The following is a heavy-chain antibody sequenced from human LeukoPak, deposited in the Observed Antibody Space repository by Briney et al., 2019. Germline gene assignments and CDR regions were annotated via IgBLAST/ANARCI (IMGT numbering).Heavy chain of an antibody. Sequence: PSETLSLTCTVSGGSISTYYWSWIRQPPGKGREWIGYVYSSATTNYNPSLKSRVTISVDTSKNQFSVKLSSVTAADTAVYYCARRGSSWNWFDPWGQGTLVTVSS. J-gene: IGHJ5*02. CDR2: VYSSATT. D-gene: IGHD6-13*01. CDR1: GGSISTYY. V-gene: IGHV4-59*08. CDR3: ARRGSSWNWFDP.